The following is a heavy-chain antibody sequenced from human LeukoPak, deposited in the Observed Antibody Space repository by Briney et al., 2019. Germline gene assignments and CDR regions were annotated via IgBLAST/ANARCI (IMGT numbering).Heavy chain of an antibody. Sequence: VASVKVSCKASGYTFTSYYMHWVRQAPGQGLEWMGIINPSGGSTSYAQKFQGRVTMTRDTSTSTVYMELSSLRSEDTAVYYCARQWYYYDSSGYHSSYYFDYWGQGTLVTVSS. CDR2: INPSGGST. D-gene: IGHD3-22*01. J-gene: IGHJ4*02. CDR1: GYTFTSYY. CDR3: ARQWYYYDSSGYHSSYYFDY. V-gene: IGHV1-46*01.